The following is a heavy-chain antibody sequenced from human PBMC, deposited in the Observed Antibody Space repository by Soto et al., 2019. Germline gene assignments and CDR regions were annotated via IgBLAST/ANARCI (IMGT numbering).Heavy chain of an antibody. D-gene: IGHD2-2*01. V-gene: IGHV3-30-3*01. CDR2: ISYDGSNK. CDR1: GITLSNYF. CDR3: VARDQYYAMGV. Sequence: QVQLVESGGGVVQPGRSLTLSCAASGITLSNYFMYWVRQAPRKGLEWVAAISYDGSNKHYADSVKGRFTISRDNSKNTLYLQTTSLRLEDTAVYYCVARDQYYAMGVWGQGTTVTVSS. J-gene: IGHJ6*02.